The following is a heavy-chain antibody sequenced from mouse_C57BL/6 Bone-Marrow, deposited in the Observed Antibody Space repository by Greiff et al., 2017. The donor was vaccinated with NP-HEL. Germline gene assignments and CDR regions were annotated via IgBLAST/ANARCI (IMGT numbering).Heavy chain of an antibody. CDR1: GYTFTSYT. Sequence: VQLQQSGAELARPGASVKMSCKASGYTFTSYTMHRVKQRPGQGLEWIGYINHSSGYTKYNQKFKDKATLTADKSSSTAYMQLSSLTSEDSAVYYCARLRVFITTVVARGYFDYWGQGTTLTVSS. CDR3: ARLRVFITTVVARGYFDY. CDR2: INHSSGYT. V-gene: IGHV1-4*01. J-gene: IGHJ2*01. D-gene: IGHD1-1*01.